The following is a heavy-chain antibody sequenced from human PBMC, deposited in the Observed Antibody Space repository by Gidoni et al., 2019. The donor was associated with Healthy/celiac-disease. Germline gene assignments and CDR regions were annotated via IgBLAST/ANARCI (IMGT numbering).Heavy chain of an antibody. CDR3: AKDSRYYGMDV. CDR1: GFTFSSNG. CDR2: ISYDGSNK. J-gene: IGHJ6*02. V-gene: IGHV3-30*18. Sequence: VQLVESGRGVVQPGRSLRLSCAASGFTFSSNGMHWVRQAQGKGLEWVAVISYDGSNKYYADSVKGRFTISRYNSKSTLYLQMNSLRAEDTAVYYCAKDSRYYGMDVWGQGTTVTVSS.